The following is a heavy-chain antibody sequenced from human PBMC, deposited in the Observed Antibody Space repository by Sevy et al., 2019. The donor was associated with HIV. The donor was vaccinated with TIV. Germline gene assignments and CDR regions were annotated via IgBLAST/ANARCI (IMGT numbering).Heavy chain of an antibody. J-gene: IGHJ6*02. CDR1: GFTFSSYS. Sequence: GGSLRLSCAASGFTFSSYSMNWVRQAPGKGLEWVSSISSSSSYIYYADSVKGRFTISRDNAKNSLYLQMNSLRAEETAVYYCARDGNYDFWSGYYIPYYYYGMDVWGQGTTVTVSS. CDR3: ARDGNYDFWSGYYIPYYYYGMDV. D-gene: IGHD3-3*01. V-gene: IGHV3-21*01. CDR2: ISSSSSYI.